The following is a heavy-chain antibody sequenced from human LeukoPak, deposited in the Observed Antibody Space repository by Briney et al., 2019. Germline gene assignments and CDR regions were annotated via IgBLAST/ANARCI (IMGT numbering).Heavy chain of an antibody. V-gene: IGHV4-59*01. CDR2: IYYSGST. D-gene: IGHD1-7*01. Sequence: SETLSLTCTVSGGSISSYYWSWIRQPPGKGLEWIGYIYYSGSTNYNPSLKSRVTISVDTSKNQFSLKLSSVTAADTAVYYCASSSRTSFPIFDYWGQGTLVTVPS. CDR3: ASSSRTSFPIFDY. CDR1: GGSISSYY. J-gene: IGHJ4*02.